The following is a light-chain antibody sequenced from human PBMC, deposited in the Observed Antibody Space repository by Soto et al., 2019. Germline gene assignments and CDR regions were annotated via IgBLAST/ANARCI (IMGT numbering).Light chain of an antibody. CDR2: GAF. CDR3: QQRNVWPPVT. CDR1: HSVSSN. J-gene: IGKJ5*01. V-gene: IGKV3-11*01. Sequence: EIILTQSPCTLSLSPGERATLSCRASHSVSSNLAWYQQKPGQAPRLLIYGAFNRATGIPARFSGSGSGTDFTLTISSLEPEDSAVYYCQQRNVWPPVTFGQGTRLAIK.